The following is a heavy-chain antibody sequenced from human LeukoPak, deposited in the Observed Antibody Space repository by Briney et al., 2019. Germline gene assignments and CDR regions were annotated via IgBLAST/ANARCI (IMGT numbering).Heavy chain of an antibody. Sequence: GGSLRLSCAASGFTFSRNAMSWVRQAPGKGLEWVSAISGSGGTTYYADSVKGRFTISRDNSKNTLYLQMNRLRAEDTAVYYCAKGGLESSSSRTYFDYWGQGTLVTVSS. CDR3: AKGGLESSSSRTYFDY. D-gene: IGHD6-6*01. CDR2: ISGSGGTT. V-gene: IGHV3-23*01. CDR1: GFTFSRNA. J-gene: IGHJ4*02.